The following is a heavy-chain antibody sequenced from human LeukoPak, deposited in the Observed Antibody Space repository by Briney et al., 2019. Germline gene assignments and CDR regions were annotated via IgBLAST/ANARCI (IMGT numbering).Heavy chain of an antibody. D-gene: IGHD5-18*01. CDR3: AGGGGYSYGALDY. V-gene: IGHV3-74*01. Sequence: PGGSLRLSCAASGFTFSNYWIHWVRQAPGKGLVWVSRINSDGSSTSYADSVKGRFTISRDNAKNTLYLQMNSLRAEDTAVYYCAGGGGYSYGALDYWGQGTLVTVSS. J-gene: IGHJ4*02. CDR1: GFTFSNYW. CDR2: INSDGSST.